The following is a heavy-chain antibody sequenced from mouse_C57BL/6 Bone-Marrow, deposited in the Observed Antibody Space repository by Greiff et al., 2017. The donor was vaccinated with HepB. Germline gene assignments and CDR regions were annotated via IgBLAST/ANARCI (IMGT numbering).Heavy chain of an antibody. Sequence: QVQLQQPGAELVRPGSSVKLSCKASGYTFTSYWMDWVKQRPGQGLEWIGNIYPSDSETHYNQKFKDKATLTVDKSSSTAYMQLSSLTSEDSAVYYCARSDGSSHFDYWGQGTTLTVPS. D-gene: IGHD1-1*01. CDR3: ARSDGSSHFDY. J-gene: IGHJ2*01. CDR2: IYPSDSET. V-gene: IGHV1-61*01. CDR1: GYTFTSYW.